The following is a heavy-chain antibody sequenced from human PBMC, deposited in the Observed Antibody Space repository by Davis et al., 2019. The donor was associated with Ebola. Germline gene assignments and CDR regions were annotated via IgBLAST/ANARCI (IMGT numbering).Heavy chain of an antibody. V-gene: IGHV3-74*01. CDR3: ARGTHYAHDY. D-gene: IGHD2-2*01. CDR2: TNSDGNIT. Sequence: GESLKISCAASGFTFSSYWMHWVRQAPGKGLVWVSRTNSDGNITSYADSVKGRFTISRDNAKNTVYLQMNSLRDEDTAVYYCARGTHYAHDYWGQGTLVTVSS. CDR1: GFTFSSYW. J-gene: IGHJ4*02.